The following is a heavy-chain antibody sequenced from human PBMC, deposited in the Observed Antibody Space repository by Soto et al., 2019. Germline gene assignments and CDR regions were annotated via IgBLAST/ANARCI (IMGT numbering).Heavy chain of an antibody. CDR1: GFTFSSYA. Sequence: VQLVESGGGVVQPGRSLRLSCAASGFTFSSYAMHWVRPAPGKGLEWVAVISYDGSNKYYADSVKGRFTISRDNSNNTLYLQMNSLRAEDTAVYYCAIVGAAFDIWGQGTMVTVSS. V-gene: IGHV3-30-3*01. J-gene: IGHJ3*02. CDR2: ISYDGSNK. CDR3: AIVGAAFDI.